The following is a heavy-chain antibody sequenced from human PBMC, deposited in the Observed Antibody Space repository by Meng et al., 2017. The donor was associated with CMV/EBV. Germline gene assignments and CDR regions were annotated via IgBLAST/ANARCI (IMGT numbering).Heavy chain of an antibody. J-gene: IGHJ4*02. V-gene: IGHV3-48*04. CDR2: ISSSSSTI. Sequence: GESLKISCAASGFTFSSYSMNWVRQAPGKGLEWVSYISSSSSTIYYADSVKGRFTISRDNAKNSLCLQMNSLRAEDTAVYYCARGVEGFDYWGQGTLVTVSS. CDR1: GFTFSSYS. CDR3: ARGVEGFDY.